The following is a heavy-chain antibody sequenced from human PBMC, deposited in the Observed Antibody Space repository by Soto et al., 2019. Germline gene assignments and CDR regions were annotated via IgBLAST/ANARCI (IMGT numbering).Heavy chain of an antibody. V-gene: IGHV6-1*01. J-gene: IGHJ3*02. CDR1: GDSVSSNSAA. CDR2: TYYRSKWYN. CDR3: AREVEDITMIVVAPSAFDI. D-gene: IGHD3-22*01. Sequence: PSQTLSLTCAISGDSVSSNSAAWNWIRQSPSRGLEWLGRTYYRSKWYNDYAVSVKSRITINPDTSKNQFSLQLNSVTPEDTAVYYCAREVEDITMIVVAPSAFDIWGQGTMVTVSS.